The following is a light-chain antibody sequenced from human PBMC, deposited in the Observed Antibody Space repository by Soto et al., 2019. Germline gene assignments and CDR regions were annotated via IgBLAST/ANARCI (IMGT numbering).Light chain of an antibody. J-gene: IGKJ1*01. Sequence: EIVDPLSPNTLSVSPGESATLSSWASQSVSSNLAWYQQKPGQAPTLLIYGASIRAAGIPDRFSGSGSGTDFTLTISRLEPEDFAVYYCQQYGSSPQTFGQGTKVDI. CDR3: QQYGSSPQT. V-gene: IGKV3-20*01. CDR1: QSVSSN. CDR2: GAS.